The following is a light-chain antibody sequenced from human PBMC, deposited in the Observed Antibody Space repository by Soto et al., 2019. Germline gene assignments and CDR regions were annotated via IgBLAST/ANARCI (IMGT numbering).Light chain of an antibody. CDR1: QGISTY. CDR3: QQSYRTPYT. Sequence: DIQMTQSPSSLSASVGDRVTITCRASQGISTYLIWYQQRQGNTPKLLIYAASNLLSGVPSRFSGSGSGTDCTLTISSLQPEDFATYYCQQSYRTPYTFGQGTKLETK. V-gene: IGKV1-39*01. J-gene: IGKJ2*01. CDR2: AAS.